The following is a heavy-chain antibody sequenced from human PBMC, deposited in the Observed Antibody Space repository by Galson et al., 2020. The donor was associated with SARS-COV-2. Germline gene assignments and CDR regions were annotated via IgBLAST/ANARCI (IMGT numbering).Heavy chain of an antibody. CDR2: ISWNSGSI. J-gene: IGHJ3*02. V-gene: IGHV3-9*01. CDR3: AKDIVKYGDYDMGGAFDI. CDR1: GFTFDDYA. D-gene: IGHD4-17*01. Sequence: GGSLRLSCAASGFTFDDYAMHWVRQAPGKGLEWVSGISWNSGSIGYADSVKGRFTISRDNAKNSLYLQMNSLRAEDTALYYCAKDIVKYGDYDMGGAFDIWGQGTMVTVSS.